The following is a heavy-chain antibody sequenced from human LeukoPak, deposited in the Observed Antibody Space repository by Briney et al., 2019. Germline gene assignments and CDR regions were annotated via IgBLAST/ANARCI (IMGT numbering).Heavy chain of an antibody. Sequence: ASVKVSCKVSGYTLTELSMHWVRQAPGKGLEWRGGFDPEDGETIYAQKFQGRVTMTEDTSTDTAYMELSSLRSEDTAVYYCATHSLYYDSSGYYLTFDYWGQGTLVTVSS. CDR1: GYTLTELS. D-gene: IGHD3-22*01. CDR3: ATHSLYYDSSGYYLTFDY. CDR2: FDPEDGET. V-gene: IGHV1-24*01. J-gene: IGHJ4*02.